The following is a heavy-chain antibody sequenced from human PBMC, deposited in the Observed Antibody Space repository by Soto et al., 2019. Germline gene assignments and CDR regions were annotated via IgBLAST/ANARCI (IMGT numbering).Heavy chain of an antibody. Sequence: SETLSLTCTVSGGSISSYYWSWIRQPAGKGLEWIGRIYTSGSTNYNPSLKSRVTMSVDTSKNQFSLKLSSVTAADTAVYYCARGTHLEFYDSSGYYYYYFDYWGQGTLVTVSS. V-gene: IGHV4-4*07. CDR2: IYTSGST. D-gene: IGHD3-22*01. CDR3: ARGTHLEFYDSSGYYYYYFDY. J-gene: IGHJ4*02. CDR1: GGSISSYY.